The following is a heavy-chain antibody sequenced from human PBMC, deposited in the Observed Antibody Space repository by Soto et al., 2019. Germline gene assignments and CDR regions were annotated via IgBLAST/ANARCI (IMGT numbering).Heavy chain of an antibody. CDR1: GFTFSSYA. CDR3: AAGSHPGELLAFDI. D-gene: IGHD1-26*01. Sequence: GGSLRLSCAASGFTFSSYAMSWVRQAPGKGLEWVSAINEGPGDTFYADSVKGRFTISRDDSKDTLYLQMSSLRSEDTAVYYCAAGSHPGELLAFDIWGQGTMVTVSS. V-gene: IGHV3-23*01. CDR2: INEGPGDT. J-gene: IGHJ3*02.